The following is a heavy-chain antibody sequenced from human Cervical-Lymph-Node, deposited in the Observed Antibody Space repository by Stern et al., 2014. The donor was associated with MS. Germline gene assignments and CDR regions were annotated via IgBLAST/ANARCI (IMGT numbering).Heavy chain of an antibody. V-gene: IGHV1-69*06. CDR3: AREVGSLAMDV. CDR1: GDTFTDYA. Sequence: VQLVESGGEVKKPGSSVKVSCKASGDTFTDYAISWVRQAPGQGPEWLGGIPPIFNSADYAQKFQGRLTITADKSRSTAYMELSSLTSDDTAVYYCAREVGSLAMDVWGQGTTVIVSS. J-gene: IGHJ6*01. D-gene: IGHD1-1*01. CDR2: IPPIFNSA.